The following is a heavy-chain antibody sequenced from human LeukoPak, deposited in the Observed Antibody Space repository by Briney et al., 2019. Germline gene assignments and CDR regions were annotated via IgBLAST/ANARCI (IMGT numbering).Heavy chain of an antibody. CDR1: GCTFSSYS. CDR3: ARGHCSSTSCYRFMDY. J-gene: IGHJ4*02. CDR2: ISSSSSYI. V-gene: IGHV3-21*01. D-gene: IGHD2-2*01. Sequence: NPGGSLRLSCGASGCTFSSYSMNWVRQAPGKGLEWGSSISSSSSYIYYAVSVKRRFTISRDNAKNSLYLQMTSLRAEDTAVYYCARGHCSSTSCYRFMDYWGQGTLVTVSS.